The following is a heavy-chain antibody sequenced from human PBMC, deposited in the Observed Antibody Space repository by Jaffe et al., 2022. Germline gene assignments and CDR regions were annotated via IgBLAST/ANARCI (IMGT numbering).Heavy chain of an antibody. Sequence: QVQLVESGGGVVQPGRSLRLSCAASGFTFSSYGMHWVRQAPGKGLEWVAVISYDGSNKYYADSVKGRFTISRDNSKNTLYLQMNSLRAEDTAVYYCAKEQYYYGSGSYTHGVDYWGQGTLVTVSS. J-gene: IGHJ4*02. V-gene: IGHV3-30*18. CDR2: ISYDGSNK. CDR3: AKEQYYYGSGSYTHGVDY. D-gene: IGHD3-10*01. CDR1: GFTFSSYG.